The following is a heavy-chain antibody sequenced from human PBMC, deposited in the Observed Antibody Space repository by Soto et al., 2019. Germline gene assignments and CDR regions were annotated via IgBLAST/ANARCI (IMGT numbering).Heavy chain of an antibody. CDR1: GGSISCGGYS. CDR2: IYHSGST. CDR3: ARAGYSYGYPDYYGMDV. V-gene: IGHV4-30-2*01. D-gene: IGHD5-18*01. Sequence: SETLSLTCAVSGGSISCGGYSWSWIRQPPGKGLEWIGYIYHSGSTYYNPSLKSRVTISVDRSKNQFSLKLSSVTAADTAVYYCARAGYSYGYPDYYGMDVWGQGTTVTVSS. J-gene: IGHJ6*02.